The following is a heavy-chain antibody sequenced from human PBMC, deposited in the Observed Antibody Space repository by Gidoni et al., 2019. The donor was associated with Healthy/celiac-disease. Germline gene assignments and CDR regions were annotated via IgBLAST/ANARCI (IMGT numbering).Heavy chain of an antibody. J-gene: IGHJ4*02. CDR3: AKSYGSSWYFDY. CDR2: ISGSGGST. CDR1: GFTFSSYA. D-gene: IGHD6-13*01. Sequence: EVQLLESGGGLVQPGGSLRLSWAASGFTFSSYAMSWVRQAPGKGLEWVSAISGSGGSTYYADSVKGRFTISRDNSKNTLYLQMNSLRAEDTAVYYCAKSYGSSWYFDYWGQGTLVTVSS. V-gene: IGHV3-23*01.